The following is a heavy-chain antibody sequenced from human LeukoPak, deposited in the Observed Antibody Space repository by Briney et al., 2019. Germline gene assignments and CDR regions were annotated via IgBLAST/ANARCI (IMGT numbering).Heavy chain of an antibody. CDR2: IKEDGSER. J-gene: IGHJ4*02. D-gene: IGHD3-22*01. CDR3: ARDGDYYDSSGYYLDY. CDR1: GFTFNDYW. Sequence: GGSLRLSCAASGFTFNDYWMRWVRQAPGKGLEWVANIKEDGSERYYVDSVKGRFTISRDNAKNSLYLQVNSLRAEDTAVYYCARDGDYYDSSGYYLDYWGQGTLVTVSS. V-gene: IGHV3-7*01.